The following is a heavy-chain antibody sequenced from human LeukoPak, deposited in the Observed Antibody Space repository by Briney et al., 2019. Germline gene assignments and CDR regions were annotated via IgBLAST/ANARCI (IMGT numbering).Heavy chain of an antibody. Sequence: GGSVRLSCADSGFTFSSYAMSWVRQAPGKGLEWVSAISGSGGSTYYADSVKGRFTISRDNSKNTLYLQMNSLRAEDTAVYYCAKGNSRIAAAGTYDYWGQGTLVTVSS. J-gene: IGHJ4*02. V-gene: IGHV3-23*01. CDR2: ISGSGGST. CDR3: AKGNSRIAAAGTYDY. CDR1: GFTFSSYA. D-gene: IGHD6-13*01.